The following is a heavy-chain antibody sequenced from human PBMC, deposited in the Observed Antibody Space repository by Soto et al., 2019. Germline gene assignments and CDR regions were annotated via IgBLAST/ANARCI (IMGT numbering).Heavy chain of an antibody. CDR2: IKSKSDGGAA. CDR3: TTYDNSRFDY. V-gene: IGHV3-15*01. CDR1: GFSFSNAL. J-gene: IGHJ4*02. Sequence: PGGSLRLSCIASGFSFSNALMSWVRQIPGKGLEFVGRIKSKSDGGAAEHAAPVKGRFSLSRDDSKNTLYLQMNSLKTEDTALYYCTTYDNSRFDYWGQGTQVTVSS. D-gene: IGHD3-22*01.